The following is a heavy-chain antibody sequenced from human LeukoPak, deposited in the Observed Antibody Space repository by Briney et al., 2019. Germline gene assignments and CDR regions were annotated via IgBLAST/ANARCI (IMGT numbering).Heavy chain of an antibody. V-gene: IGHV4-59*01. CDR3: ARVDVDTAMVFDY. D-gene: IGHD5-18*01. J-gene: IGHJ4*02. CDR1: GGSISSYY. Sequence: SETLSLTCTVSGGSISSYYWSWIRQPPGKGLEWIGYIYYSGSTNYNPSLKSRVTIPVDTSKNQFSLKLSSVTAADTAVYYCARVDVDTAMVFDYWGQGTLVTVSS. CDR2: IYYSGST.